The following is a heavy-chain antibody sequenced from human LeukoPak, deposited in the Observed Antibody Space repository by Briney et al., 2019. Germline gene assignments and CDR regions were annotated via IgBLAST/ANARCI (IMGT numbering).Heavy chain of an antibody. V-gene: IGHV3-15*04. CDR1: GFTFSHAW. CDR3: ITGIRSGYYVY. CDR2: IVSNTEGGTR. J-gene: IGHJ4*02. Sequence: PGGSLRLSCAASGFTFSHAWMSWVRQAPGKGLEWIGRIVSNTEGGTRDYAAPVKGRFTISRDDSKNTLHLQMNSLKTEDTAVYHCITGIRSGYYVYWGQGTLVTVSS. D-gene: IGHD3-22*01.